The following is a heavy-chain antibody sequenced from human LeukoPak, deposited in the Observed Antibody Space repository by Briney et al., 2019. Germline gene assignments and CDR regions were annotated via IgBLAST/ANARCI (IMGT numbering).Heavy chain of an antibody. CDR3: ARHLDPGSYHLGFDY. Sequence: GESLKISCKGSGYSFTSYWISWVRQMPGKGLEWMGRIDPSDSYTNYSPSFQGHVTISADKSISTAYLQWSSLKASDTAMYYCARHLDPGSYHLGFDYWGQGTLVTVSS. J-gene: IGHJ4*02. V-gene: IGHV5-10-1*01. CDR1: GYSFTSYW. CDR2: IDPSDSYT. D-gene: IGHD1-26*01.